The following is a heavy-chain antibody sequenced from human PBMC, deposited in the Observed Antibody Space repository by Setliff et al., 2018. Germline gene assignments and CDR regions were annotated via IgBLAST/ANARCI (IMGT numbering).Heavy chain of an antibody. V-gene: IGHV1-18*01. Sequence: GASVQVSCKTSGYTFDDYGIAWVRQAPGQGLEWMGWISPHTGNTYYTPKLHGRVTLTTDTSARTAYMELRSLSSDDTAVYYCSRLVRFCTRTACQRLSGGEFWGQGTLVTVTS. CDR3: SRLVRFCTRTACQRLSGGEF. D-gene: IGHD2-8*01. J-gene: IGHJ4*02. CDR1: GYTFDDYG. CDR2: ISPHTGNT.